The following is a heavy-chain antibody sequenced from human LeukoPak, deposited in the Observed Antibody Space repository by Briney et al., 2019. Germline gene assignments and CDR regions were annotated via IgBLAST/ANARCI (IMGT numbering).Heavy chain of an antibody. CDR1: GITLSELW. Sequence: GGSLRLSCAGYGITLSELWMNWVRQVPGKGLEWVAKIKQDGSEKKYVDSVKGRFTISRDNAKNSVYLQMNSLRVGDTAVYYCVGGYGWLPDYWGQGALVTVSS. CDR3: VGGYGWLPDY. V-gene: IGHV3-7*04. CDR2: IKQDGSEK. D-gene: IGHD6-19*01. J-gene: IGHJ4*02.